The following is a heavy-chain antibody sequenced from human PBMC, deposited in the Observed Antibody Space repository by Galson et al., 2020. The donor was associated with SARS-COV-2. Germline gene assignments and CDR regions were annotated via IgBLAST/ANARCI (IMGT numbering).Heavy chain of an antibody. CDR2: ISYDGSNK. Sequence: QLGESLKISCAASGFTFSSYAMHWVRQAPGKGREWVAVISYDGSNKYYADSVKGRFTISRDNSKNTLYLQMNSLRAEDTAVYYCARDWNLRYFDWLYRDNYYYYYMDVWGKGTTVTVSS. J-gene: IGHJ6*03. CDR3: ARDWNLRYFDWLYRDNYYYYYMDV. D-gene: IGHD3-9*01. CDR1: GFTFSSYA. V-gene: IGHV3-30*04.